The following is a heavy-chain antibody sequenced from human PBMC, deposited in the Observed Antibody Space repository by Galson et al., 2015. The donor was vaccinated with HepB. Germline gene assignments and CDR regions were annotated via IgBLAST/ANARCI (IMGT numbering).Heavy chain of an antibody. Sequence: SLRLSCAASGFTFSSYSMNWVRQAPGKGLEWVSSISSSSSYIYYADSVKGRFTISRDNARNSLYLQMNSLRAEDTAVYYCARVGITMVRGCGLHYYYYYGMDVWGQGTTVTVSS. D-gene: IGHD3-10*01. CDR3: ARVGITMVRGCGLHYYYYYGMDV. CDR2: ISSSSSYI. CDR1: GFTFSSYS. V-gene: IGHV3-21*01. J-gene: IGHJ6*02.